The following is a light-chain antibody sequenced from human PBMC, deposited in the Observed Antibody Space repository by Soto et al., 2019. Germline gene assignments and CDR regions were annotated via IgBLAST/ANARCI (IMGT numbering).Light chain of an antibody. V-gene: IGKV1-27*01. CDR2: AAS. CDR3: QKYNSAPPFT. Sequence: DIQMTQSPSSVSASVGDRATITCRASQGISNYLAWYQQKPGKIPHLLIYAASTLQSGVPSRFSGGGSGSDFTLTISSLQLEDVATYYCQKYNSAPPFTFGPGSRV. J-gene: IGKJ3*01. CDR1: QGISNY.